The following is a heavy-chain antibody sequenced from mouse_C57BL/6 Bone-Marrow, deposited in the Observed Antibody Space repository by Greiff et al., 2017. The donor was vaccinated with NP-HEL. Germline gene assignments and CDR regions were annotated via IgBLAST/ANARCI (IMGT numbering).Heavy chain of an antibody. CDR3: ARRDYWYFDV. V-gene: IGHV5-17*01. J-gene: IGHJ1*03. Sequence: EVHLVESGGGLVKPGGSLKLSCAASGFTFSDYGMHWVRQAPEKGLEWVAYISSGSSTIYYADTVKGRFTISRDNAKNTLFLQMTSLRSEDTAMYYCARRDYWYFDVWGTGTTVTVSS. CDR2: ISSGSSTI. CDR1: GFTFSDYG.